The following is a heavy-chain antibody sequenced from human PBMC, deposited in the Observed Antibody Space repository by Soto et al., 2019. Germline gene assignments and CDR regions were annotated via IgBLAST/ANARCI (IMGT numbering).Heavy chain of an antibody. CDR3: ARDEGRRYCSGGTCSSWFDP. CDR1: GGSITSGGYY. Sequence: PSETLSLTCIVSGGSITSGGYYWSWIRQHPGKGLEWIGYIYYSGSTYYYPSLKSRVTISVDTSKNQFSLILTSVTAADTAVYYCARDEGRRYCSGGTCSSWFDPWGQGTLVTVSS. CDR2: IYYSGST. J-gene: IGHJ5*02. V-gene: IGHV4-31*02. D-gene: IGHD2-15*01.